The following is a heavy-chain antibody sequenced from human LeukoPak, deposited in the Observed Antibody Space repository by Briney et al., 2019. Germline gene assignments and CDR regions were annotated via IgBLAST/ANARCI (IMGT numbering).Heavy chain of an antibody. V-gene: IGHV3-7*01. CDR2: IKQDGSEK. CDR3: ARTRNEYYYDSSGYVDY. J-gene: IGHJ4*02. CDR1: GFTFSSYW. Sequence: GGSLRLSCAASGFTFSSYWMSWVRQAPGKGLEWVANIKQDGSEKYYVDSVKGRFTISRDNAKNSLYLQMNSLRAEDTAVYYCARTRNEYYYDSSGYVDYWGQGTLVTVSS. D-gene: IGHD3-22*01.